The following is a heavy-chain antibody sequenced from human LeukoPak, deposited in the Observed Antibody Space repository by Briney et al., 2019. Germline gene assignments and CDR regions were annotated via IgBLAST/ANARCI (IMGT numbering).Heavy chain of an antibody. CDR3: ARVYCSSTSCHPTD. Sequence: SETLSLTCTVSGGSISSYYWGWIRQPPGKGLEWIGEINHSGSTNYNPSLKSRVTISVDTSKNQFSLKLSSVTAADTAVYYCARVYCSSTSCHPTDWGQGTLVTVSS. D-gene: IGHD2-2*01. CDR2: INHSGST. V-gene: IGHV4-34*01. J-gene: IGHJ4*02. CDR1: GGSISSYY.